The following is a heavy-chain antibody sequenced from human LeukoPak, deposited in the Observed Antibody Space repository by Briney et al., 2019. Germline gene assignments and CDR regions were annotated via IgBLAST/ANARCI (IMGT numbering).Heavy chain of an antibody. CDR1: GFTFSDYS. Sequence: GGSLRLSCAASGFTFSDYSMNWVRQAPGKGLEWVSYISSSSSTIYYADSVKGRFTISRDNAKNSLYLQMNSLRAEDTAVYYCARGRSYYYYMDVWGKGTTVTVSS. V-gene: IGHV3-48*01. CDR3: ARGRSYYYYMDV. J-gene: IGHJ6*03. CDR2: ISSSSSTI.